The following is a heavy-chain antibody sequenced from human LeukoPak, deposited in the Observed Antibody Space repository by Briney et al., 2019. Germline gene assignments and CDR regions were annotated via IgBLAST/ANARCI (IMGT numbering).Heavy chain of an antibody. CDR2: INPKNGGT. CDR3: VVSIQAAAIPASHS. V-gene: IGHV1-2*02. J-gene: IGHJ4*02. CDR1: GYNFAHN. Sequence: GASVKVSCKASGYNFAHNIHWVRQAPGQGHEFMGWINPKNGGTKYAQNFQGRVTMTRDTSISTVYMELSSLGSDDTAVYYCVVSIQAAAIPASHSWGQGTLVTVSS. D-gene: IGHD6-25*01.